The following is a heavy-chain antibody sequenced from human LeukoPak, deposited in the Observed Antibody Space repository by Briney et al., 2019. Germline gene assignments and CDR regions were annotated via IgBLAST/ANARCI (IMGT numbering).Heavy chain of an antibody. V-gene: IGHV4-59*01. J-gene: IGHJ5*02. CDR3: ARGGGWFDP. D-gene: IGHD1-26*01. CDR1: GGSISSYY. CDR2: IYCSGST. Sequence: SGTLSLTCAVSGGSISSYYWSWMRQPPGKGLEWIGYIYCSGSTNYNPSLKSRVTISVDTSKNQFSLKLSSVTAADTAVYYCARGGGWFDPWGQGTLVTVSS.